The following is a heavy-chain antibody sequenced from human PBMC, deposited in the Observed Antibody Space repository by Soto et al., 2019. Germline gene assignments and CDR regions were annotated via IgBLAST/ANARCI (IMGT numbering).Heavy chain of an antibody. J-gene: IGHJ6*02. CDR3: ARSSSNYARESGRYYYYVFDV. CDR2: ISDSGTT. D-gene: IGHD3-10*02. CDR1: AASLTGYY. Sequence: SETLSLPCTVSAASLTGYYWSWIRQHPGEGLEWIGYISDSGTTNYNPSLTSRVTISVATYKTQYSLTLRSVTAADTAAYYCARSSSNYARESGRYYYYVFDVWGQGTTVTVSS. V-gene: IGHV4-59*01.